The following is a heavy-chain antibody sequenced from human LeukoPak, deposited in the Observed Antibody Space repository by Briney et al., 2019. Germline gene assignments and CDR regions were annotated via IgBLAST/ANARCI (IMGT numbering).Heavy chain of an antibody. CDR1: GFTFRSYS. CDR2: IGTSSSTI. CDR3: ARHDYGGNSGDY. J-gene: IGHJ4*02. D-gene: IGHD4-23*01. V-gene: IGHV3-48*02. Sequence: GGSLRLSCAASGFTFRSYSMNWVRQAPGKGLEWVSYIGTSSSTIYYADSVKGRFTISRDNAENSLYLQMNSLRDEDTAVYYCARHDYGGNSGDYWGQGTLVTVSS.